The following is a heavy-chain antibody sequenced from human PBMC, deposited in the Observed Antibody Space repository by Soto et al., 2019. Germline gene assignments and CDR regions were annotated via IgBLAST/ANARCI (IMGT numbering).Heavy chain of an antibody. V-gene: IGHV3-13*01. D-gene: IGHD1-26*01. J-gene: IGHJ3*01. Sequence: PXGSLRLSFEASGFHVRNYEMFWVRQATGKGLEWVSAIGTKSDTFYPDSVKGRFTISRENARNSLYLQMNSLTAGDTAVYYCARSNSGSFPSGNAFDLWGRGTMVTVSS. CDR3: ARSNSGSFPSGNAFDL. CDR2: IGTKSDT. CDR1: GFHVRNYE.